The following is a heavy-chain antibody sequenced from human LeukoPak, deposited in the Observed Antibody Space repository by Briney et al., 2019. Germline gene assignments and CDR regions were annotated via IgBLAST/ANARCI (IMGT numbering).Heavy chain of an antibody. J-gene: IGHJ4*02. CDR3: ARALTTVTQYYFDY. CDR1: GGSTSRSNW. Sequence: SETLSLTCAVSGGSTSRSNWWSWVRQPPGKGLEWIGEIYHSGSTNYNPSLKSRVNISVDKSKNQFSLKLSSVTAADTAVYYCARALTTVTQYYFDYWGQGTLVTVSS. D-gene: IGHD4-17*01. CDR2: IYHSGST. V-gene: IGHV4-4*02.